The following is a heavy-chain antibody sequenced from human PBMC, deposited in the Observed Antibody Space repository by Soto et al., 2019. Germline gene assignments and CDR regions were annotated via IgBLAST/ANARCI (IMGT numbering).Heavy chain of an antibody. Sequence: QLQLQESGPGLVKPSETLSLTCTVSGGSISSFNYFWGWIRQPPGKGLEWIGSLYYSGNTYYNPFLQSRVTISVDTSKKQCTLTLRSVTAADTAVYYCARGGGSTFNWFDPWGQGTLVTFSP. D-gene: IGHD2-15*01. CDR3: ARGGGSTFNWFDP. CDR1: GGSISSFNYF. CDR2: LYYSGNT. J-gene: IGHJ5*02. V-gene: IGHV4-39*01.